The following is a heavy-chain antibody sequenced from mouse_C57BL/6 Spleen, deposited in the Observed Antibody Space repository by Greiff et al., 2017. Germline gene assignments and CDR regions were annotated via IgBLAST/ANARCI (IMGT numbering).Heavy chain of an antibody. V-gene: IGHV2-2*01. Sequence: VKLVESGPGLVQPSQCLSITCTASGFSLTSYGVHWVRQSPGKGLEWLGVIWSGGSTDYNAAIISRLSISKDNSKSQVFFKINSLQADDTAIYYCARSYDYDVAWFAYWGQGTLVTVSA. CDR2: IWSGGST. D-gene: IGHD2-4*01. CDR1: GFSLTSYG. CDR3: ARSYDYDVAWFAY. J-gene: IGHJ3*01.